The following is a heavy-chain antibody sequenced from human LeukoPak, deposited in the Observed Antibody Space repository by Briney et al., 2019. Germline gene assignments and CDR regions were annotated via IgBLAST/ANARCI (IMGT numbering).Heavy chain of an antibody. D-gene: IGHD2-15*01. CDR3: ARWWGFDP. J-gene: IGHJ5*02. CDR2: INHSGST. V-gene: IGHV4-34*01. Sequence: GSLRLSRAASGFTVSSNYMSWIRQPPGKGLEWIGEINHSGSTNYNPSLKSRVTISVDTSKDQFSLKLSSVTAADTAVYYCARWWGFDPWGQGTLVTVSS. CDR1: GFTVSSNY.